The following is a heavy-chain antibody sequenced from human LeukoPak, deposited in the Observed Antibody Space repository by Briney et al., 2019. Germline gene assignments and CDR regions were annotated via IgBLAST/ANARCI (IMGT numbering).Heavy chain of an antibody. CDR1: GFTFSSYS. V-gene: IGHV3-21*01. Sequence: PGGSLRLSCAASGFTFSSYSMNWVRQAPGKGLEWVSSISSSSSYIYYADSVKCRFTISRDNAKNSLYLQMNSLRAEDRAVYYCASGRYCSGGSCYVGFDYWGQGTLVTVSS. CDR3: ASGRYCSGGSCYVGFDY. CDR2: ISSSSSYI. D-gene: IGHD2-15*01. J-gene: IGHJ4*02.